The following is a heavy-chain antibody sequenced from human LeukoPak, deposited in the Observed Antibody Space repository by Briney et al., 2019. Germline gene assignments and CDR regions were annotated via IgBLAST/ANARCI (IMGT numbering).Heavy chain of an antibody. CDR1: DYTFTSYG. J-gene: IGHJ6*03. CDR2: ISGYNGNT. Sequence: ASVKVSCKASDYTFTSYGISWVRQAPGQGLEWMGWISGYNGNTKYAQKVQGRVTMTRDTSTSTVYMELSSLRSEDTAVYYCARGPRITLIRGGQWYFYMDVWGKGTTVTISS. D-gene: IGHD3-10*01. CDR3: ARGPRITLIRGGQWYFYMDV. V-gene: IGHV1-18*01.